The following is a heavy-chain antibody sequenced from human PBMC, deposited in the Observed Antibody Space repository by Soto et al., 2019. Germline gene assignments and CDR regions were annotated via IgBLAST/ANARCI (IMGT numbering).Heavy chain of an antibody. Sequence: PQETLPLTWTVSANSARTCCYHYNWLLHHPEKGLEWIGYMSDDGSIRYDPSLKSRLTISTDTSKSQCSLKLTSVTAADTAVYYCVGLQHNYGGKGTWGQGSLATVS. J-gene: IGHJ5*02. V-gene: IGHV4-61*01. CDR1: ANSARTCCYH. CDR3: VGLQHNYGGKGT. D-gene: IGHD2-21*01. CDR2: MSDDGSI.